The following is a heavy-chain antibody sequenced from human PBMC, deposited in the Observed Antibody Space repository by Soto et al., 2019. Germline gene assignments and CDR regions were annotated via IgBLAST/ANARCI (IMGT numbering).Heavy chain of an antibody. CDR1: GFTFSSYG. Sequence: GGSLRLSCAASGFTFSSYGMHWVRQAPGKGLEWVALITEDGSRTDYADSVKGRFTISRDNANNTLYLHMNSLRAEDTAIYYCSTDLSGQYDYWGQGVLVTVSS. D-gene: IGHD3-16*02. CDR2: ITEDGSRT. CDR3: STDLSGQYDY. J-gene: IGHJ4*02. V-gene: IGHV3-30*03.